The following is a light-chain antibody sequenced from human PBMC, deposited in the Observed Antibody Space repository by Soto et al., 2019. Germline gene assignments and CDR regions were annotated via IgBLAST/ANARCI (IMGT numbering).Light chain of an antibody. CDR3: QQYYSTPLFT. CDR1: QSISSY. CDR2: AAS. J-gene: IGKJ3*01. V-gene: IGKV1-39*01. Sequence: DIQMTQSPSSLSASVGDRVTITCRASQSISSYLNWYQQKPGKAPKLLIYAASSLQSGVPSRFSGSGSGTDFTLTISSLQAEDVAVYYCQQYYSTPLFTFGPGTKVDIK.